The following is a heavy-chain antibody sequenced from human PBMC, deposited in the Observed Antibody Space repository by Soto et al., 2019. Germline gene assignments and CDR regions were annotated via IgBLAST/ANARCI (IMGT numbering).Heavy chain of an antibody. CDR2: TYQSGSA. V-gene: IGHV4-30-2*06. CDR1: GGSISSGGYS. Sequence: SETLSLTCTVSGGSISSGGYSWTWIRQSPGKGLEWIGYTYQSGSAYYNPSLKSRVTISVDRSKNQFSLNLTSVTAADTAVYYCARDYYGMDVWGQGTTVTVS. J-gene: IGHJ6*02. CDR3: ARDYYGMDV.